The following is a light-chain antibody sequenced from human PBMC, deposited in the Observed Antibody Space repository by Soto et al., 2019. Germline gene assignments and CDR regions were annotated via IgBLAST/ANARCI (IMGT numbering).Light chain of an antibody. CDR2: EVS. CDR3: SSHGGANNFYV. V-gene: IGLV2-8*01. CDR1: SSDIGAYDY. J-gene: IGLJ1*01. Sequence: QSALTQPPSASGSPGQSVTISCTGTSSDIGAYDYVSWYQQHPGKVPKLMIYEVSKRPSGVPDRFSASKSGNTASLTVSRLQAEDDADYYCSSHGGANNFYVFGTGTKVTVL.